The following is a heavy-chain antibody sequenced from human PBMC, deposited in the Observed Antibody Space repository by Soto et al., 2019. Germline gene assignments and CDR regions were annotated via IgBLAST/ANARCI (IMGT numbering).Heavy chain of an antibody. Sequence: SETLSLTCTVSGGSISSSSYYWGWIRQPPGKGLEWIGYIYYSGSTYYNPSLKSRVTISVDTSKNQFSLKLSSVTAADTAVYYCARGGGAAYTLDAFDIWGQGTMLT. CDR2: IYYSGST. J-gene: IGHJ3*02. V-gene: IGHV4-31*03. D-gene: IGHD1-26*01. CDR1: GGSISSSSYY. CDR3: ARGGGAAYTLDAFDI.